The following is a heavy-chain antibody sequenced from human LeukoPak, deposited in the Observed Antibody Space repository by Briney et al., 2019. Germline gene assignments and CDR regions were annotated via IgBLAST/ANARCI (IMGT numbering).Heavy chain of an antibody. CDR3: AKVSSSWYFDAFDV. J-gene: IGHJ3*01. D-gene: IGHD6-13*01. V-gene: IGHV3-23*01. CDR1: GFTFTTYT. Sequence: GGSLRLSCAASGFTFTTYTMSWVRQAPGKGLEWVSALSGSGGSTYYADSVKGRITISRDNSKNTLYLQMNSLRAEDTAVYYCAKVSSSWYFDAFDVWGQGTMVTVSS. CDR2: LSGSGGST.